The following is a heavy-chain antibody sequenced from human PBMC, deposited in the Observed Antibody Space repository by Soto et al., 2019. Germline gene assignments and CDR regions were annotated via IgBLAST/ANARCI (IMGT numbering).Heavy chain of an antibody. CDR1: GFTFTDHY. CDR3: ARVGAIGGYYFDY. V-gene: IGHV3-72*01. D-gene: IGHD1-26*01. J-gene: IGHJ4*02. Sequence: GGSLRLSCAASGFTFTDHYIDWVRQAPGKGLEWVGRTRNKVNSYTTEYAASVKGRFTISRDNSKNSVYLQMNSLRTEDTAVYYCARVGAIGGYYFDYWGQGTLVTVSS. CDR2: TRNKVNSYTT.